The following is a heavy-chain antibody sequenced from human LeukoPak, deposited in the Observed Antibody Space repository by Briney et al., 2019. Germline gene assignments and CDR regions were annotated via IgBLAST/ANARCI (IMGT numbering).Heavy chain of an antibody. CDR3: ARDADEGDYYDSSGYY. Sequence: GGSLRLSCAASGFTFSSYAISWVRQAPGQGLEWMGRIIPILGIANYAQKFQGRVTITADKSTSTAYMELSSLRSEDTAVYYCARDADEGDYYDSSGYYWGQGTLVTVSS. CDR1: GFTFSSYA. D-gene: IGHD3-22*01. CDR2: IIPILGIA. V-gene: IGHV1-69*04. J-gene: IGHJ4*02.